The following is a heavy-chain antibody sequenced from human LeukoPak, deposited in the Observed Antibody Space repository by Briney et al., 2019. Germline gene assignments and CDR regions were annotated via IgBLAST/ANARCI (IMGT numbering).Heavy chain of an antibody. CDR2: IIPIFGTA. V-gene: IGHV1-69*05. J-gene: IGHJ4*02. Sequence: AASVKVSCKASGGTFSSYAISWVRQAPGRGLEWMGGIIPIFGTANYAQKFQGRVTITTDESTSTAYMELSSLRSEDTAVYYCASHREDYYDSSGYYLYFDYWGQGTLVTVSS. D-gene: IGHD3-22*01. CDR3: ASHREDYYDSSGYYLYFDY. CDR1: GGTFSSYA.